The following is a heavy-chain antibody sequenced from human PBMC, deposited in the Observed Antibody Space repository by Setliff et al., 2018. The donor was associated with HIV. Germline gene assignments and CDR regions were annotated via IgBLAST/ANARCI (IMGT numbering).Heavy chain of an antibody. CDR1: GGSFSGYF. CDR2: ISHSGST. D-gene: IGHD2-21*02. Sequence: SETLSLTCGVYGGSFSGYFCIWVRQPPGEGLEWIGEISHSGSTNYNPSLESRVTISLDTSNKQFSLQLSSVTAADTAVYYCAWGMTAIPEYWGQGTLVT. J-gene: IGHJ4*02. CDR3: AWGMTAIPEY. V-gene: IGHV4-34*01.